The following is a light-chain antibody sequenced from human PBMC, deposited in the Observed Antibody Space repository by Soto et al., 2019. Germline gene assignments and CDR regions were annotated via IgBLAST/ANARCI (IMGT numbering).Light chain of an antibody. CDR1: SSNIAAGYD. V-gene: IGLV1-40*01. J-gene: IGLJ2*01. Sequence: QSVLTQPPSVSGAPGQRVTISCTGSSSNIAAGYDVHWYQQLPGRAPKLLIYGNSNRPSGVPDRFSDSQSGTSASLAITGLQAEDEADYYCQYYDSSLSGVVFGGGTKLTVL. CDR2: GNS. CDR3: QYYDSSLSGVV.